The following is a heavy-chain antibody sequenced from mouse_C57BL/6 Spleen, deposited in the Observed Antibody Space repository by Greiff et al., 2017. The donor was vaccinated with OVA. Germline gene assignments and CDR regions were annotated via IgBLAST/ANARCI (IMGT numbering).Heavy chain of an antibody. D-gene: IGHD1-1*01. CDR2: IDPSDSYT. V-gene: IGHV1-69*01. CDR1: GYTFTSYW. CDR3: AREAITTVGAGFAY. J-gene: IGHJ3*01. Sequence: QVQLQQPGAELVMPGASVKLSCKASGYTFTSYWMHWVKQRPGQGLEWIGEIDPSDSYTNYNQKFKGKSTLTVDKSSSTAYIQLSSLTSEDSAVYYCAREAITTVGAGFAYWGQGTLVTVSA.